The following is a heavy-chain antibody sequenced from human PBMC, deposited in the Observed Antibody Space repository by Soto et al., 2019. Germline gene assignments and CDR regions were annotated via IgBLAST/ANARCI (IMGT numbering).Heavy chain of an antibody. CDR1: GFTFFSYA. CDR3: AGVEDEGGSFFD. V-gene: IGHV3-30*01. Sequence: WGSLRLSCAASGFTFFSYAIHCVRQAPGGALEWVAVISYDGFNRYYAESVKGRFTISRDNSKNTLYLQMDNLKPDDAAVYFCAGVEDEGGSFFDWGQGTLVTVSS. CDR2: ISYDGFNR. J-gene: IGHJ4*02. D-gene: IGHD1-26*01.